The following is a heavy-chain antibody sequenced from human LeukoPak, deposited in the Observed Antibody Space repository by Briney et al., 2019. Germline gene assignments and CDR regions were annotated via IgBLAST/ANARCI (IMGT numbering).Heavy chain of an antibody. J-gene: IGHJ4*02. D-gene: IGHD4-17*01. CDR2: INHSGST. CDR1: GGSISGYY. CDR3: ARGWSLRNFDY. V-gene: IGHV4-34*01. Sequence: PSETLSLTCTVSGGSISGYYWSWIRQPPGKGLEWIGEINHSGSTNYNPSLKSRVTISVDTSKNQFSLKLSSVTAADTAVYYCARGWSLRNFDYWGQGTLVTVSS.